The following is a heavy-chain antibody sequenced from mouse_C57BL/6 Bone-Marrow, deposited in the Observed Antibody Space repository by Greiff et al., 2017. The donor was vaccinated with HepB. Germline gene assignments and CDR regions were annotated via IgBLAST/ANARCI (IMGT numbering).Heavy chain of an antibody. CDR2: IWTGGGT. CDR3: ARKGAVVAHWYFGV. D-gene: IGHD1-1*01. V-gene: IGHV2-9-1*01. CDR1: GFSLTSYA. Sequence: VMLVESGPGLVAPSQSLSITCTVSGFSLTSYAISWVRQPPGKGLEWLGVIWTGGGTNYNSALKSRLSISKNNSKSQVFLKMNSLQTDDTARYYCARKGAVVAHWYFGVWGTGTTVTVSS. J-gene: IGHJ1*03.